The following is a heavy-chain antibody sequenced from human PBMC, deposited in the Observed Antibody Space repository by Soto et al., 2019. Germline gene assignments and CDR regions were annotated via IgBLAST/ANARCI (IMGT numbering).Heavy chain of an antibody. D-gene: IGHD1-7*01. CDR1: GFTFSSYG. CDR2: ISYDGSNK. CDR3: AKYVAGDGTYYFDY. V-gene: IGHV3-30*18. Sequence: QVQLVESGGGVVQPGRSLRLSCAASGFTFSSYGMHWVRQAPGKGLEWVAVISYDGSNKYYADSVKGRFTISRDNSKNTLYLQMNSLRAEDTAVYYCAKYVAGDGTYYFDYWGQGTLVTVSS. J-gene: IGHJ4*02.